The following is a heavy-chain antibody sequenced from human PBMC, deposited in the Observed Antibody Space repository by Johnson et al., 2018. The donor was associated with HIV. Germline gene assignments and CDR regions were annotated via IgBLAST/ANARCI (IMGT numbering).Heavy chain of an antibody. CDR3: ARDSVILVDGAFDI. V-gene: IGHV3-30*02. J-gene: IGHJ3*02. Sequence: QMQLVESGGGLVQPGGSLRLSCVVSGFTFSSYGMHWVRQAPGKGLEWVAFIRYDGSNKYYADSVKGRFTISRDNSKNTLYLQMNSLRAEDTAVYYCARDSVILVDGAFDIWGQGTMVTVSS. D-gene: IGHD2-15*01. CDR2: IRYDGSNK. CDR1: GFTFSSYG.